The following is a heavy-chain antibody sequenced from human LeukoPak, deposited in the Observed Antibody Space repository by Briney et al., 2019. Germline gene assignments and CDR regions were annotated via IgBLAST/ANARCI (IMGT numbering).Heavy chain of an antibody. Sequence: GGSLRLSCAASGFTFSSYAMSWVRQAPGKGLEWVGRIKSKTDGGTTDYAAPVKGRFTISRDDSKNTLYLQMNSLKTEDTAVYYCTTGYDFWSGPFDYWGQGTLVTVSS. CDR2: IKSKTDGGTT. D-gene: IGHD3-3*01. CDR1: GFTFSSYA. CDR3: TTGYDFWSGPFDY. V-gene: IGHV3-15*01. J-gene: IGHJ4*02.